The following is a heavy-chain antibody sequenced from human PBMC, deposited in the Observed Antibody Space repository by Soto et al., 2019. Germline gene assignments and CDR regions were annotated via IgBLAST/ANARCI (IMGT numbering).Heavy chain of an antibody. D-gene: IGHD3-10*01. V-gene: IGHV3-66*01. J-gene: IGHJ4*02. CDR3: ARGPEVLWFGEFGY. Sequence: EVQLVESGGGLVQPGGSLRLSCAASGFTVSSNYMSWVRQAPGKGLEWVSVIYSGGSTYYADYVKGRFTISRDNSKNTLYLQMNSLRAEDTAVYYCARGPEVLWFGEFGYWGQGTLVTVSS. CDR1: GFTVSSNY. CDR2: IYSGGST.